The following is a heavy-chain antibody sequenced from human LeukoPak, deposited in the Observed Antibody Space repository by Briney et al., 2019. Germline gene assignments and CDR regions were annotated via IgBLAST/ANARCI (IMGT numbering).Heavy chain of an antibody. CDR3: AGGFGGYCSGGSCYAFDI. CDR1: GFTFSSYS. Sequence: PGGSLRLSCAASGFTFSSYSMNWVRQAPGKGLEWVSSISSSSSYIYYADSVKGRFTISRDIAKNSLYLQMNSLRAEDTAVYYCAGGFGGYCSGGSCYAFDIWGQGTMVTVSS. V-gene: IGHV3-21*01. CDR2: ISSSSSYI. J-gene: IGHJ3*02. D-gene: IGHD2-15*01.